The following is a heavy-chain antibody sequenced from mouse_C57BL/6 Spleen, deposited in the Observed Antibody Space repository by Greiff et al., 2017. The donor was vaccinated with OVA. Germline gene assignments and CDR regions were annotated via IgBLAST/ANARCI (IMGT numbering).Heavy chain of an antibody. J-gene: IGHJ4*01. Sequence: VKLMESGPGLVQPSQSLSITCTVSGFSLTSYGVHWVRQPPGKGLEWLGVIWSGGSTDYNAAFISRLSISKDNSKSQVFFKMNSLQADDTAIYYCAQRREDYAMDYWGQGTSVTVSS. CDR1: GFSLTSYG. CDR2: IWSGGST. CDR3: AQRREDYAMDY. V-gene: IGHV2-4*01.